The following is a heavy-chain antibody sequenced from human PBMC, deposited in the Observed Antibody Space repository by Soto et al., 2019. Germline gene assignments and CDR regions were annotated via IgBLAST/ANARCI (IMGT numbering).Heavy chain of an antibody. J-gene: IGHJ4*02. CDR2: IYYSGST. CDR1: GGSISSYY. Sequence: NPSETLSLTCTVSGGSISSYYWSWIRQPPGKGLEWIGYIYYSGSTNYNPSLKSRVTISVDTSKNQFSLKLSSVTAADTAVYYCARLGARQYDSSGYYHGIPAIIDYWGQGTLVTVSS. D-gene: IGHD3-22*01. V-gene: IGHV4-59*01. CDR3: ARLGARQYDSSGYYHGIPAIIDY.